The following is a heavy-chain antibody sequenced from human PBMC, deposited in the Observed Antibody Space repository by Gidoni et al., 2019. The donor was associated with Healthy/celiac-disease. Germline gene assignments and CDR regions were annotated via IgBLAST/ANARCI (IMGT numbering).Heavy chain of an antibody. D-gene: IGHD3-3*01. CDR2: IIPIFGTA. CDR3: ARDLFITIFGVVIMGDYYYGMDV. CDR1: GGTFSSYA. J-gene: IGHJ6*02. V-gene: IGHV1-69*01. Sequence: QVQLVQSGAEVKKPGSSVKVSCKASGGTFSSYALSWVRQAPGQGLEWMGGIIPIFGTANYAQKFQGRVTITADESTSTAYMELSSLRSEDTAVYYCARDLFITIFGVVIMGDYYYGMDVWGQGTTVTVSS.